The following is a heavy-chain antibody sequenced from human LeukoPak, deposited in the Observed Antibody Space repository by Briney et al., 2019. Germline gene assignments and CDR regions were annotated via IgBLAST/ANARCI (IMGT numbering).Heavy chain of an antibody. CDR3: TRSLGVVIHGGMDV. V-gene: IGHV4-59*01. Sequence: SETLSLTCSVSGGFISGYCWSWIRQPPGKGLEWIGYIYYSGITKYNPSLKSRVTISVGTSKNRFSLKLTSVTAADTAVYYCTRSLGVVIHGGMDVWGQGTTVTVSS. CDR1: GGFISGYC. D-gene: IGHD3-3*01. J-gene: IGHJ6*02. CDR2: IYYSGIT.